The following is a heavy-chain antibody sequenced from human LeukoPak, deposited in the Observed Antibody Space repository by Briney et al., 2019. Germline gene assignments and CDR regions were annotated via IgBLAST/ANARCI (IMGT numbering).Heavy chain of an antibody. Sequence: PSETLSLTCTVSGGSISSYYWSWLRQPPGKGLEWIGYIYYSGSTNYNPSLKSRVTISVDTSKNQFSLKLSSVTAADTAVYYCARGQNYYDSSGYYAHWGQGTLVTVSS. J-gene: IGHJ4*02. CDR3: ARGQNYYDSSGYYAH. CDR2: IYYSGST. CDR1: GGSISSYY. V-gene: IGHV4-59*01. D-gene: IGHD3-22*01.